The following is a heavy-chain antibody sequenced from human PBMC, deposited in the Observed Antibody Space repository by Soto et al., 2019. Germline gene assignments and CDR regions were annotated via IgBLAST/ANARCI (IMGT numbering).Heavy chain of an antibody. J-gene: IGHJ2*01. CDR2: INSKTDGGTT. D-gene: IGHD6-13*01. V-gene: IGHV3-15*07. Sequence: DVQLVESGGGWVKPGGSLRLSCAASGFTFSNAWMNWVRQAPGKGLEWVGRINSKTDGGTTDYAAPVKGRFTISRDDSKNTLYLQMNSLKTEDTAVYYCTTERGIDASWYCDLWGRGTLVTVSS. CDR1: GFTFSNAW. CDR3: TTERGIDASWYCDL.